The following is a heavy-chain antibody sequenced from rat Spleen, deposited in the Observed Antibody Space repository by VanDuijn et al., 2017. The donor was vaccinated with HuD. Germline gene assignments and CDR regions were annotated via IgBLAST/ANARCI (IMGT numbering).Heavy chain of an antibody. CDR1: GYSITSNY. V-gene: IGHV3-3*01. CDR2: INSAGNT. D-gene: IGHD1-12*01. CDR3: ARGYYVAFAY. J-gene: IGHJ3*01. Sequence: EVQLQESGPGLVKPSQSLSLTCSVTGYSITSNYWGWIRKFPGNKLEWMGHINSAGNTNYNPSLKSRISITRDTSKNQFFLQVDSVTTEDTATYYCARGYYVAFAYWGQGTLVTLSS.